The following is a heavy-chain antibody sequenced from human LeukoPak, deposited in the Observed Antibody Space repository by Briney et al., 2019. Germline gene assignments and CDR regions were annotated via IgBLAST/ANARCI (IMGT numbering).Heavy chain of an antibody. Sequence: HPGGSLRLSCAGSGFTFSSYAMSWVRQAPGKWLECVSAISDTGATTYDADSVKGRFTISRDNSRSTLYLQMNSLRAEDTALYYCAKDTSIGRYCTNGVCSPFDYWGQGTLVTVSS. J-gene: IGHJ4*02. D-gene: IGHD2-8*01. CDR2: ISDTGATT. CDR3: AKDTSIGRYCTNGVCSPFDY. V-gene: IGHV3-23*01. CDR1: GFTFSSYA.